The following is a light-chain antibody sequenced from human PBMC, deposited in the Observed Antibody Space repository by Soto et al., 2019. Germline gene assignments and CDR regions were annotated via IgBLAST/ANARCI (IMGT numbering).Light chain of an antibody. CDR3: QQRSNWPT. CDR1: QSVSNDF. J-gene: IGKJ1*01. CDR2: DAS. V-gene: IGKV3-11*01. Sequence: EIVMTQSPATLSVSPGERATLSCRASQSVSNDFLAWYQQKPGQAPRRLIYDASNRATGIPARFSGSGSGTDFTLTISSLEPEDFAVYYCQQRSNWPTFGQGTKV.